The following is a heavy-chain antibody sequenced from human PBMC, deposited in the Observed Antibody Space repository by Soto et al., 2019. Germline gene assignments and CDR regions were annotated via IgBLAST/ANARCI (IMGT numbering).Heavy chain of an antibody. CDR1: GFTFSSYE. V-gene: IGHV3-48*03. Sequence: GGSLRLSCAASGFTFSSYEMNWVRQAPGKGLEWISYISTSGSTLYYADSVKGRFTISRDNAKNSLYLQMNSLRAEDTAVYYCARELRADGSFDYWGQGTPVTVSS. CDR3: ARELRADGSFDY. CDR2: ISTSGSTL. D-gene: IGHD3-3*01. J-gene: IGHJ4*02.